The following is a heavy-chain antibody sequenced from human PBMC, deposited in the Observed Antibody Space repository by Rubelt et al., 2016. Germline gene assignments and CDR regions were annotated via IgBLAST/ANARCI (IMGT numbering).Heavy chain of an antibody. D-gene: IGHD1-14*01. CDR2: IRSKTYGGTT. CDR3: TRDSGTIYY. J-gene: IGHJ4*02. CDR1: GFTFGDYA. V-gene: IGHV3-49*03. Sequence: EVQLVESGGGLVQPGRSLRLSCTTSGFTFGDYAMSWFRQAPGKGLEWVGFIRSKTYGGTTEYAASVKGRFTISRDDSKSIFDLQMNSRKTEDTAVYYCTRDSGTIYYWGQGTLVTVSS.